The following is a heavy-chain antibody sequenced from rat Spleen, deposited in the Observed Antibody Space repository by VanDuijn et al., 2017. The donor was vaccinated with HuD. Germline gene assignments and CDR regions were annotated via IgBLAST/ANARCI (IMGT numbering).Heavy chain of an antibody. J-gene: IGHJ4*01. Sequence: EVKLVESGGGLVEPGRSLKLSCAASGFSFDDYGMSWVRQAPKNGLEWVASISWGGTNTYYPDHVKGRFTISRNNAKNALYLQMNNLRSEDTATYYCARTRWDVMDAWGQGASVTVSS. CDR3: ARTRWDVMDA. CDR1: GFSFDDYG. V-gene: IGHV5-7*01. CDR2: ISWGGTNT.